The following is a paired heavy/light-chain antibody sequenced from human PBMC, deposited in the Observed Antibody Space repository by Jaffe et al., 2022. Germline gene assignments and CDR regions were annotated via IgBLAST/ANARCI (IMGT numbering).Light chain of an antibody. Sequence: QSALTQPASVSGSPGQSITISCTGTSSDVGAYNYVSWYQQHPGKAPKLIIYEVRNRPSGVSNRFSGSKSGNTASLTISGLQAEDEADYYCSSYTGGSNSVYLVLGGGTKLTVL. CDR2: EVR. J-gene: IGLJ2*01. CDR3: SSYTGGSNSVYLV. CDR1: SSDVGAYNY. V-gene: IGLV2-14*01.
Heavy chain of an antibody. J-gene: IGHJ4*02. CDR1: GFNFTNYA. CDR3: AKGFGNYFDY. Sequence: EVQLLESGGGLVQPGGSLRLSCAASGFNFTNYAMSWVRQAPGKGLEWVSAISGSGGSTYYADSVKGRFTISRDNSKSTLYLQINTLRVDDTAVYYCAKGFGNYFDYWGQGTLVTVSS. D-gene: IGHD3-10*01. CDR2: ISGSGGST. V-gene: IGHV3-23*01.